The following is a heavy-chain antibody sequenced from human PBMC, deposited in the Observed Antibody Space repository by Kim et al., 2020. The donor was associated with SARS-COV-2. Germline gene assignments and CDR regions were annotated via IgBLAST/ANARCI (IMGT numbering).Heavy chain of an antibody. J-gene: IGHJ6*02. Sequence: GGSLRLSCAASGFTFSSYAMSWVRQAPGKGLEWVSAISGSGGSTYYADSVKGRFTISRDNSKNTLYLQMNSLRAEDTAVYYCAKETVGRTMRRVEDYYGMDVWGQGTTVTVSS. D-gene: IGHD3-22*01. V-gene: IGHV3-23*01. CDR2: ISGSGGST. CDR1: GFTFSSYA. CDR3: AKETVGRTMRRVEDYYGMDV.